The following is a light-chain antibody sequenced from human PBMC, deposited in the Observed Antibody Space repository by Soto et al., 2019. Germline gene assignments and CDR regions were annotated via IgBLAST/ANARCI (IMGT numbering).Light chain of an antibody. CDR1: SSNIGSNY. CDR3: AAWDDTLNGLV. V-gene: IGLV1-47*01. J-gene: IGLJ2*01. Sequence: QSVLTQPHSASGTPGQRVTISCSGSSSNIGSNYVYWYQQVPGTAPRLLMYRASQRPSGVPDRFSGSKSGTSASLAISGLRSEDEAVYYCAAWDDTLNGLVFGGGTKLTVL. CDR2: RAS.